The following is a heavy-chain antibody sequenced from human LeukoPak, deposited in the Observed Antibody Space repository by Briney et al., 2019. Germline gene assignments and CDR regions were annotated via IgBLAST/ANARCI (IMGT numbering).Heavy chain of an antibody. J-gene: IGHJ4*02. Sequence: TGQSLRLSCTTSGFAFDDFAMSWVRQPAGKGLEWVGFIRRRAYGGAAEYAASVKGRFIISRDDSKGIAYLQMNSLKTEDTAVYYCSRNGLVDFDYWGQGSRVIVSP. CDR2: IRRRAYGGAA. CDR3: SRNGLVDFDY. CDR1: GFAFDDFA. V-gene: IGHV3-49*04.